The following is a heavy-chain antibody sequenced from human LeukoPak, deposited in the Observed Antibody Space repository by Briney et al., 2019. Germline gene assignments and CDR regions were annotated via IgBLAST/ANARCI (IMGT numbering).Heavy chain of an antibody. CDR2: ISSSSSYI. D-gene: IGHD2-2*01. J-gene: IGHJ4*02. CDR1: GFTFSSYS. CDR3: ARAPPYCSSTSCYFSY. V-gene: IGHV3-21*01. Sequence: GGSLRLSCAASGFTFSSYSMNWVRQAPGKGLEWVSSISSSSSYIYYADSVKGRFTIPRDNAKNSLYLQMNSLRAEDTTVYYCARAPPYCSSTSCYFSYWGQGTLVTVSS.